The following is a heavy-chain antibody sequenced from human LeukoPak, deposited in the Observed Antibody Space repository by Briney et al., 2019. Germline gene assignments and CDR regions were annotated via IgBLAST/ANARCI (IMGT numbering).Heavy chain of an antibody. V-gene: IGHV1-18*01. D-gene: IGHD6-6*01. CDR2: ISAYNANT. CDR3: AREGGLGAAARYDGIDI. J-gene: IGHJ3*02. Sequence: ASVKVSCKASDYTFSSYGINWVRQAPGQGLEWMGWISAYNANTNCVQKFQGRVTMTTDTSTNTAYMELRSLRSDDTAVYYCAREGGLGAAARYDGIDIWGQGTMVTVSS. CDR1: DYTFSSYG.